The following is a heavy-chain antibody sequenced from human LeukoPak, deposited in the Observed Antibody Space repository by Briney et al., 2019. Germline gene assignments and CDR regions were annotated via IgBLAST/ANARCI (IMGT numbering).Heavy chain of an antibody. CDR2: IFHSGST. D-gene: IGHD4-17*01. J-gene: IGHJ4*02. V-gene: IGHV4-59*08. Sequence: PSETLSLTCTVSGDSISGYYWSWVRQPPGKGLEWIGYIFHSGSTKYNPSLESRVTISIDTSKNQFSLRLSSVTAADTAVYYCARLATYGDFSDWGQGTLATVSS. CDR1: GDSISGYY. CDR3: ARLATYGDFSD.